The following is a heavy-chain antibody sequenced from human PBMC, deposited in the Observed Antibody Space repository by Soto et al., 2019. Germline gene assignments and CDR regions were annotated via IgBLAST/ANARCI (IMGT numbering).Heavy chain of an antibody. CDR1: GGSISSGGYY. J-gene: IGHJ4*02. Sequence: QVQLQESDQGLVKPSQTLSLTCTVSGGSISSGGYYWSWIRQHPGKGLEWIGYIYYSGSTYYNPSLKSRVTISVDTSKNQFSLKLSSVTAADTAVYYCARDRAGALYFDYWGQGTLVTVSS. V-gene: IGHV4-31*03. D-gene: IGHD6-13*01. CDR3: ARDRAGALYFDY. CDR2: IYYSGST.